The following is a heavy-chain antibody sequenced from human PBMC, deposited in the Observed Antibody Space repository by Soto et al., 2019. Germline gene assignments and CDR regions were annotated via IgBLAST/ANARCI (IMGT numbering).Heavy chain of an antibody. Sequence: EVQLVESGGGLVKPGGSLRLSCAASGFTFSSYSMNWVRQAPGKGLEWVSSISSSSSYIYYADSVKGRFTISRDNAKNSLYLQMNSLRAEDTAVYYCARAHCSGGTCYPEDYWGQGTRVTVSS. D-gene: IGHD2-15*01. CDR3: ARAHCSGGTCYPEDY. V-gene: IGHV3-21*01. J-gene: IGHJ4*02. CDR2: ISSSSSYI. CDR1: GFTFSSYS.